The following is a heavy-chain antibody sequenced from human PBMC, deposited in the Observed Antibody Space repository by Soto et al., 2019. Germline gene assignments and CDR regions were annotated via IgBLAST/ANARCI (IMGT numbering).Heavy chain of an antibody. CDR2: ISSSSSYI. V-gene: IGHV3-21*01. D-gene: IGHD1-26*01. CDR3: ARDRGGSYFHYYYYYGMDV. J-gene: IGHJ6*02. Sequence: EVQLVESGGGLVKPGGSLRLSCAASGFTFSSYSMNWVRQAAGKGLEWVSSISSSSSYIYYADSVKGRFTISRDNAKNSLYLHMNSLRAEDTAVYYCARDRGGSYFHYYYYYGMDVWGQGTTVTVSS. CDR1: GFTFSSYS.